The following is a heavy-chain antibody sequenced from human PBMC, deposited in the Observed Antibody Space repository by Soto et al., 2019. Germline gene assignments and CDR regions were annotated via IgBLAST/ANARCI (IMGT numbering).Heavy chain of an antibody. CDR3: TRGLYYDSSGSLTAAFDI. CDR1: GGSISSYY. D-gene: IGHD3-22*01. Sequence: QVQLQESGPGLVKPSETLSLTCTVSGGSISSYYWSWIRQPAGKGLEWIGRIYTSGSTNYNPSLKSRLTMSVDTSKNQFSLKLSSMTAADTAVYYCTRGLYYDSSGSLTAAFDIWGQGTMVTVSS. CDR2: IYTSGST. V-gene: IGHV4-4*07. J-gene: IGHJ3*02.